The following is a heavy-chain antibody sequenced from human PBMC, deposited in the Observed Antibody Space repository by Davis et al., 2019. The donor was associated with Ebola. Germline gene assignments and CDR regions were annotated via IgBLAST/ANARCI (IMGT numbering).Heavy chain of an antibody. D-gene: IGHD5-12*01. CDR1: GFTFSYAW. J-gene: IGHJ4*02. CDR2: ICSGSGSTM. CDR3: ARSSGYGLY. V-gene: IGHV3-48*02. Sequence: GESLKISCAASGFTFSYAWMNWVRQAPGRGLEWVSYICSGSGSTMYYADSVRGRFTISRDNAKNSLYLQMNSLRDEDTAVYYCARSSGYGLYWGQGALVTVSS.